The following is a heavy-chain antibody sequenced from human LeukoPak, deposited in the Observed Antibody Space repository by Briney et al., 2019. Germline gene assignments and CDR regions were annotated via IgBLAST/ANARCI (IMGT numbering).Heavy chain of an antibody. Sequence: GGSLRLSCAASGSTFSSYGMHWVRQAPGKGLEWVAFIRYDGGNKYYADSVKGRFTISRDNSKNTLYLQMNSLRAEDTAVYYCAKDQLGYRSSTSCCPFDYWGQGTLVTVSS. D-gene: IGHD2-2*01. CDR2: IRYDGGNK. CDR1: GSTFSSYG. CDR3: AKDQLGYRSSTSCCPFDY. J-gene: IGHJ4*02. V-gene: IGHV3-30*02.